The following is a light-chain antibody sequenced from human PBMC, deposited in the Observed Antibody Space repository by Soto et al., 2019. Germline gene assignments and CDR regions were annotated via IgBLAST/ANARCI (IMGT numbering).Light chain of an antibody. CDR3: QQSGSSPIT. J-gene: IGKJ5*01. V-gene: IGKV3-20*01. CDR2: GAS. CDR1: QSVSSSY. Sequence: DIALTQSPGTLSLSPGERATLSCRASQSVSSSYLAWYQQKPGQAPRLLIYGASSRATGIPDRFSGIGSGTDFTLTLSRLEHEDFAVYDGQQSGSSPITFGQGTRLEIK.